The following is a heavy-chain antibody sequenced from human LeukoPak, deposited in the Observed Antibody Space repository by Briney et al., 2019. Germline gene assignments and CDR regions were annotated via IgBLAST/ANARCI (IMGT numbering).Heavy chain of an antibody. CDR2: INGSGGST. CDR3: AKHAGVRGSYLHFDY. D-gene: IGHD1-26*01. V-gene: IGHV3-23*01. Sequence: GGSLRLSCAASGFTFSSYAMSWVRQAPGKGLEWVSAINGSGGSTYYADSVKGRFTISRDNSKNTLYLQMNSLRAEDTAVYYCAKHAGVRGSYLHFDYWGQGTLVTVSS. CDR1: GFTFSSYA. J-gene: IGHJ4*02.